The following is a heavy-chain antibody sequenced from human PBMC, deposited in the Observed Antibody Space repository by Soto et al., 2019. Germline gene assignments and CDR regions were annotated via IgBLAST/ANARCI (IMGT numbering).Heavy chain of an antibody. CDR3: VRDSHGDY. CDR1: GFTFSNYW. CDR2: IDHDGPT. V-gene: IGHV3-74*01. Sequence: EVQLVESGGGLVQPGGSLRLSCAGSGFTFSNYWMHWVRQAPGKGLEWVSRIDHDGPTDYADSVRGRFTIARDNAENTLYLQINSLGPEDTAVYYCVRDSHGDYWGQGTLVTVSS. J-gene: IGHJ4*02.